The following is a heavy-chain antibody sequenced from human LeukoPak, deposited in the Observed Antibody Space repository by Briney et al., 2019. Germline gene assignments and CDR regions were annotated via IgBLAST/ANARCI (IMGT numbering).Heavy chain of an antibody. CDR1: GFSFRTYA. J-gene: IGHJ4*02. CDR3: AGGCTGGNCYYSRSFSYFDY. Sequence: GGSLRLSCAASGFSFRTYAMHWVRQAPGKGLEWVAIISYDGPNKYYADSVKGRFTISRDSSKNTLYLQMNSLRAEDTAVYYCAGGCTGGNCYYSRSFSYFDYWGQGTLVTV. V-gene: IGHV3-33*05. D-gene: IGHD2-15*01. CDR2: ISYDGPNK.